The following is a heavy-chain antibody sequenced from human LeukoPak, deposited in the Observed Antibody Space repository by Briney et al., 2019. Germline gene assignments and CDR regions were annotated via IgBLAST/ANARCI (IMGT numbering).Heavy chain of an antibody. J-gene: IGHJ4*02. CDR1: GGSISSGGYY. Sequence: SETLSLTCTVSGGSISSGGYYWSWIRQPPGKGLEWIGYIYHSGSTYYNPSLKSRVTISVDTSKNQFSLKLSSVTAADTAVYYCANVVRGGVDYWGQGTLVTVSS. V-gene: IGHV4-30-2*05. CDR3: ANVVRGGVDY. D-gene: IGHD3-10*01. CDR2: IYHSGST.